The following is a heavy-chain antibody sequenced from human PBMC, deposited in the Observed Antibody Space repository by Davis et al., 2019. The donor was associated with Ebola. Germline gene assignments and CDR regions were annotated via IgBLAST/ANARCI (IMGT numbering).Heavy chain of an antibody. CDR3: AKDPRSITMIVGRYYFDY. Sequence: PGGSLRLSCAASGFTFSDYYMSWIRQAPGKGLEWVSYISSSGSTIYYADSVKGRFTISRDNAKNSLYLQMNSLRAEDTAVYYCAKDPRSITMIVGRYYFDYWGQGTLVTVSS. D-gene: IGHD3-22*01. CDR1: GFTFSDYY. J-gene: IGHJ4*02. CDR2: ISSSGSTI. V-gene: IGHV3-11*01.